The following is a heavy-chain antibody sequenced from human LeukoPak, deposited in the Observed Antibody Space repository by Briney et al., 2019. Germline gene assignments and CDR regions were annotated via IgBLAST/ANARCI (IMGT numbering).Heavy chain of an antibody. Sequence: SETLSLTCAVSGGSISNYYWSWIRQPPGKGLEWIGYIYYSGSTNYNPSLKSRVTISVDTSKNQFSLKLSSVTAADTAVYYCARDSGLGSGSYRVYYFDYWGQGTLVTVSS. CDR3: ARDSGLGSGSYRVYYFDY. CDR2: IYYSGST. J-gene: IGHJ4*02. D-gene: IGHD1-26*01. CDR1: GGSISNYY. V-gene: IGHV4-59*01.